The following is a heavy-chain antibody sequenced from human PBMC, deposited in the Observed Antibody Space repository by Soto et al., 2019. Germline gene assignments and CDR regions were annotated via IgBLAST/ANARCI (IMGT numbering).Heavy chain of an antibody. Sequence: EVHLVESGGGLAQPGGSLTLSCAASGFTFNIYEMNWVRQAPGKGLEWVSSISNSGVTIYNADSVRGRFTISRDNTKNPLYLQMNSLGDEDTAVYYCAGGIAVAGTWCLASWGQGTLVTVSS. CDR2: ISNSGVTI. D-gene: IGHD6-19*01. CDR3: AGGIAVAGTWCLAS. J-gene: IGHJ5*02. CDR1: GFTFNIYE. V-gene: IGHV3-48*03.